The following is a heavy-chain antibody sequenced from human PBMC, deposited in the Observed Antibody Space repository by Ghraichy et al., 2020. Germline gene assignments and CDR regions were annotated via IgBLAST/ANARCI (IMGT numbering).Heavy chain of an antibody. Sequence: GESLNISCAASGFDFADYYMAWIRLAPGKGLEWVSYISGLGTTIYYADSVQGRFTISKDSANNSLYLQMNSLRAEDTAVYFGARDGGYFYDFWGQGTLVTVSS. CDR1: GFDFADYY. D-gene: IGHD3-22*01. CDR2: ISGLGTTI. V-gene: IGHV3-11*01. CDR3: ARDGGYFYDF. J-gene: IGHJ4*02.